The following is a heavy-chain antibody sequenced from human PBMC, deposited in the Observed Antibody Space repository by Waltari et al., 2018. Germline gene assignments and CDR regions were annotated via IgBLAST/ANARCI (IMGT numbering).Heavy chain of an antibody. CDR1: GFTLSSFW. J-gene: IGHJ4*02. D-gene: IGHD6-19*01. CDR3: ATSGWYCFDY. Sequence: EVQLVESGGGLVQPGVSLSLSCAAPGFTLSSFWRNGVRQTPGKGLEWVAGIKQDGSEKYYADSVKGRFTISRDNAKNSLYLQMNSLRAEDTAVYYCATSGWYCFDYWGQGTLVTVSS. CDR2: IKQDGSEK. V-gene: IGHV3-7*01.